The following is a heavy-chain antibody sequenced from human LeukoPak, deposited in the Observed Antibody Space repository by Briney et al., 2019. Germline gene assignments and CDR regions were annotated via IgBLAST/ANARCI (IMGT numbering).Heavy chain of an antibody. D-gene: IGHD3-3*01. V-gene: IGHV4-4*02. CDR2: IYYSGST. CDR1: GGSISSNNW. CDR3: ARGPGFWSGYDEYYFDY. Sequence: SETLSLTCAVSGGSISSNNWWGWVRQPPGKGLEWIGYIYYSGSTYYNPSLKSRVTISVDTSKNQFSLKLSSVTAADTAVYYCARGPGFWSGYDEYYFDYWGQGTLVTVSS. J-gene: IGHJ4*02.